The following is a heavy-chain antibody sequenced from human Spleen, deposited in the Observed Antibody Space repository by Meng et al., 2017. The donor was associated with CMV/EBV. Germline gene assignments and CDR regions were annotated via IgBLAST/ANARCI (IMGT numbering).Heavy chain of an antibody. Sequence: GESLKISCVSSGFIFSDYAVHWVRQAPGKGLEWVAVISFDGSDKYYPASVQVRFTISRDNSKNTLFLQLNSLRAEDTAVYYCARDFCTSSSCHGMDVWGQGTKVTVSS. CDR1: GFIFSDYA. CDR3: ARDFCTSSSCHGMDV. D-gene: IGHD2-2*01. J-gene: IGHJ6*02. CDR2: ISFDGSDK. V-gene: IGHV3-30*04.